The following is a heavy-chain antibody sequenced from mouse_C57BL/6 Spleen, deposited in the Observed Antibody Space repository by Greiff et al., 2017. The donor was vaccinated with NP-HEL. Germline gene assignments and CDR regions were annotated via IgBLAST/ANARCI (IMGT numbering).Heavy chain of an antibody. CDR3: ARCWDKGGYYFDY. CDR2: INPNNGGT. CDR1: GYTFTDYY. Sequence: VQLQQSGPELVKPGASVKISCKASGYTFTDYYMNWVKQSHGKSLEWIGDINPNNGGTSYNQKFKGKATLTVDKSSSTAYMELRSLTSEDSAVYYCARCWDKGGYYFDYWGQGTTLTVSS. V-gene: IGHV1-26*01. D-gene: IGHD4-1*01. J-gene: IGHJ2*01.